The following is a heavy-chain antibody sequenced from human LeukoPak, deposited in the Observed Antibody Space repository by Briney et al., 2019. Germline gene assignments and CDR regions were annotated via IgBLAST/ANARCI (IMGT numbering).Heavy chain of an antibody. D-gene: IGHD3-10*01. CDR1: GGTFSSYA. V-gene: IGHV1-69*05. CDR2: IIPIFGTA. CDR3: ARVSRPLSGAFDI. J-gene: IGHJ3*02. Sequence: SVKVSCKASGGTFSSYAISWVRQAPGQGLEWMGGIIPIFGTANYAQKFQGRVTITTDESTSTAYMELSSLRSEDTAVYYCARVSRPLSGAFDIWGQGTMVTVSS.